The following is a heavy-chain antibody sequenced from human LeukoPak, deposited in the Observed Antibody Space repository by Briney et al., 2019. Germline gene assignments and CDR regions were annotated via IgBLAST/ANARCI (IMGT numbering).Heavy chain of an antibody. Sequence: PGGSLRLSCAASGFTFSGYWMSWVRQAPGKGLEWVANIKQDGSEKYYVDSVKGRFTISRDNAKNSLYLQMNSLRDEDTAVYYCARVRYYDSSGIGYWGQGTLVTVSS. J-gene: IGHJ4*02. D-gene: IGHD3-22*01. CDR3: ARVRYYDSSGIGY. CDR2: IKQDGSEK. V-gene: IGHV3-7*03. CDR1: GFTFSGYW.